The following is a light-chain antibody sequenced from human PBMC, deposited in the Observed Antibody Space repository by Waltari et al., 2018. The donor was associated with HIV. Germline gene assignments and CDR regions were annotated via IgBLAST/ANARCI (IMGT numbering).Light chain of an antibody. Sequence: QSALTQPRSVSGSPGQSVTISCTGTSSDVGGYNDVSCYQQHPGKAPKLMIYDVSKRPSGVPDRFSGSKSGNTASLTISGLQAEDEADYSCCSYAGSSVVFGGGTKLTVL. CDR3: CSYAGSSVV. J-gene: IGLJ2*01. CDR2: DVS. V-gene: IGLV2-11*01. CDR1: SSDVGGYND.